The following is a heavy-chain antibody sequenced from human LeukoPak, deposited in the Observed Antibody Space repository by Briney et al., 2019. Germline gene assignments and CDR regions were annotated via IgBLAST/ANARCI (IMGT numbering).Heavy chain of an antibody. CDR1: GGSISSYY. V-gene: IGHV4-59*08. D-gene: IGHD3-22*01. CDR3: AASFYYYDSSGYYPYFDY. J-gene: IGHJ4*02. CDR2: IYYSGST. Sequence: SETLSLTCTVSGGSISSYYWSWIRQPPGKGLEWIGYIYYSGSTNYNPSLKSRVTISVDASKNQFSLKLSSVTAADTAVYYCAASFYYYDSSGYYPYFDYWGQGTLVTVSS.